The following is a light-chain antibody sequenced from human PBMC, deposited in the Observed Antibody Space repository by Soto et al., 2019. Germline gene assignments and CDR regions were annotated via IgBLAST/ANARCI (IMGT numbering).Light chain of an antibody. CDR1: QSVSRY. J-gene: IGKJ5*01. V-gene: IGKV3-11*01. Sequence: EIVLTQSPATLSLSPGERATLSCRASQSVSRYLAWYQQKPGQAPRLLIYDASNRAPGIPARVSGSGSGTDFTLTISSLEPEDFAVYYCQQRYNWPITFGQGTRLEIK. CDR3: QQRYNWPIT. CDR2: DAS.